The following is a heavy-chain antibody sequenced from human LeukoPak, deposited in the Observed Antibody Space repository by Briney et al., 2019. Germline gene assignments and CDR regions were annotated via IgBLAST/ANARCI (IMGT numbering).Heavy chain of an antibody. J-gene: IGHJ3*01. V-gene: IGHV3-23*01. CDR2: ISGSGAST. Sequence: GGSLRLSCAASGFTFSDYGMYWVRQAPGKGLEWVSTISGSGASTYYADSVKGRFTISRDNSKNTLYLQMNSLRAEDTAVYYCAKGAIAVAENWGQGTMVTVSS. CDR3: AKGAIAVAEN. D-gene: IGHD6-19*01. CDR1: GFTFSDYG.